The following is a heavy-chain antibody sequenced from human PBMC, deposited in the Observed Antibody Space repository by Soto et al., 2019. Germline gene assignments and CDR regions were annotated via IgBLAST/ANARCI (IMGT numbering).Heavy chain of an antibody. Sequence: QVQLVQSGAEVKKPGASVKVSCKASGYTFTSYDINWVRQATGQGLEGMGWMNPNSGNTGYAQKFQGRVTITRNTSISTTYMELSSLRSEDTAVYYCARGRVDNDITIFGVVITNYYYYYMDVWGKGTTVTVSS. J-gene: IGHJ6*03. CDR2: MNPNSGNT. CDR3: ARGRVDNDITIFGVVITNYYYYYMDV. CDR1: GYTFTSYD. V-gene: IGHV1-8*01. D-gene: IGHD3-3*01.